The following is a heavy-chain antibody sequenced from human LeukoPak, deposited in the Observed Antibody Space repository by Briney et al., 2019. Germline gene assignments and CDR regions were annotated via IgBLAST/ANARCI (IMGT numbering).Heavy chain of an antibody. CDR1: GGSFSGYY. V-gene: IGHV4-34*01. CDR3: ARAPYYYGSGSYSHVFDY. D-gene: IGHD3-10*01. J-gene: IGHJ4*02. Sequence: PSETLSLTCAVYGGSFSGYYWSWIRQPPGKGLEWIGEINHSGSTNYNPSLKRRVTIPVDTSKNQFSLKLSSVTAADTAVYYCARAPYYYGSGSYSHVFDYWGQGTLVTVSS. CDR2: INHSGST.